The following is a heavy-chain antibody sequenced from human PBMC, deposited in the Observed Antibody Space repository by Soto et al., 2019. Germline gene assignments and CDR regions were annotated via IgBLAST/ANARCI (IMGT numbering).Heavy chain of an antibody. CDR3: AQRPAGYIHYFDS. CDR2: IYWDDDK. J-gene: IGHJ4*02. V-gene: IGHV2-5*02. Sequence: QITLKESGPTLVKPTQTLTLTCTFSGFSLSTRGVGVGWIRQPPGKALEWLALIYWDDDKAYRPSQRSRLTIALATTNNKAVLTTTNLGPVSTAPYYCAQRPAGYIHYFDSWGQGILVTDSS. D-gene: IGHD2-2*02. CDR1: GFSLSTRGVG.